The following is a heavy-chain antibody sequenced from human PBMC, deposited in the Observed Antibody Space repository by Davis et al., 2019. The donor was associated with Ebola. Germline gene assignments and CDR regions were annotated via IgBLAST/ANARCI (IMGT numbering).Heavy chain of an antibody. CDR2: ISGDGDLA. J-gene: IGHJ6*02. V-gene: IGHV3-43*02. Sequence: GESLKISCAASRFTFGTYAMNWVRQRPGKGLEWVSLISGDGDLAYYADSVKGRFTISRDNSKESLYLQIHSLRSEDTALYFCARGPMPSWYADFYKYGMDVWGQGTTVTASS. CDR1: RFTFGTYA. CDR3: ARGPMPSWYADFYKYGMDV. D-gene: IGHD6-13*01.